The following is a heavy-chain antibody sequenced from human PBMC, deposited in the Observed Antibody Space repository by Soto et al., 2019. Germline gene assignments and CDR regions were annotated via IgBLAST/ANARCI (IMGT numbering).Heavy chain of an antibody. CDR2: IATNTYYI. D-gene: IGHD5-12*01. Sequence: PGGSLRLSCAASGFTFSTYSMNWVRQAPGKGLEWVSSIATNTYYIYYADSVRDRFTISRDNAKNSLYLQMNSLRVEDTAVYYCASGVSDGYNRFDYWGQGTLVTVSS. V-gene: IGHV3-21*01. CDR1: GFTFSTYS. J-gene: IGHJ4*02. CDR3: ASGVSDGYNRFDY.